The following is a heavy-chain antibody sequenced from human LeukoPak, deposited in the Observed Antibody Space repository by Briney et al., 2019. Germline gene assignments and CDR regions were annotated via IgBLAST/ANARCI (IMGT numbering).Heavy chain of an antibody. CDR1: GFIFRNYG. D-gene: IGHD5-12*01. Sequence: PGVSVRLSCAASGFIFRNYGMHWVRQAPGKGLEYVSSINSNGDNTYYADSVRGRFTISRDNSKNMLYLQMGSLTTEDTAVFYCARDSGRAQGWFGPWGQGTLVTVSS. CDR3: ARDSGRAQGWFGP. CDR2: INSNGDNT. V-gene: IGHV3-64*02. J-gene: IGHJ5*02.